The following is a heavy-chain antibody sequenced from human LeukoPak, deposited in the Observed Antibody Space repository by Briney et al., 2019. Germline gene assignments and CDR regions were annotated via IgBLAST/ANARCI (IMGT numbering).Heavy chain of an antibody. Sequence: GGSLRLSCAASGFTFSSYAMSWVRQAPGKGLEWVSAISGSGSSTYYADSVKGRFTISRDNSKNTLYLQMNSLRAEDTAVYYCTTGLRAADTNWGLGTLVTVSS. CDR3: TTGLRAADTN. CDR1: GFTFSSYA. D-gene: IGHD6-13*01. CDR2: ISGSGSST. V-gene: IGHV3-23*01. J-gene: IGHJ4*02.